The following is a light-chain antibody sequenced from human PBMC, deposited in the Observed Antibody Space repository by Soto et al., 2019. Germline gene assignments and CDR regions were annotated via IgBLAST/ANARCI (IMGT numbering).Light chain of an antibody. CDR2: KAS. Sequence: DIQMTQSPSTLSASVGDRVTITCRASQSLSSWLTWYQQTPGQAPKLLIYKASSLESGVPSRFSGSGSGTEFTLTISSLQPDDSATYYCQQYNSYPWTFGQGTKVDIK. CDR3: QQYNSYPWT. V-gene: IGKV1-5*03. J-gene: IGKJ1*01. CDR1: QSLSSW.